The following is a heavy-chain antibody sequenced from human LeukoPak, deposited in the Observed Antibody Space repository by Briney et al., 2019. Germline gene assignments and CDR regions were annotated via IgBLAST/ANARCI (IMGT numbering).Heavy chain of an antibody. J-gene: IGHJ6*03. CDR1: GFTFSRFS. Sequence: GGSLRLSWAGSGFTFSRFSMNWVRQAPGKGLEWISYITFSSDTIYYTDSVKGRFTTSRDNAKNSLYLQMSSLRAEDTAVYYCARVPVDFWSGSDDYFYYMDVWGKGTTVTVSS. CDR3: ARVPVDFWSGSDDYFYYMDV. V-gene: IGHV3-48*04. CDR2: ITFSSDTI. D-gene: IGHD3-3*01.